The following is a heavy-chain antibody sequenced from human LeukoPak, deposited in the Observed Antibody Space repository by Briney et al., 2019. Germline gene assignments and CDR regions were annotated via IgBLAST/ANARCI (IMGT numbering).Heavy chain of an antibody. CDR2: IYYSGST. D-gene: IGHD3-22*01. CDR3: ARDPPSGSNAFDI. J-gene: IGHJ3*02. V-gene: IGHV4-59*01. CDR1: GGSISSYY. Sequence: SETLSLTCTVSGGSISSYYWSWIRQPPGKGLEWIGYIYYSGSTNYNPSLKSRVTISVDTSKNQFSLKLSSVTAADTAVYCCARDPPSGSNAFDIWGQGTMVTVSS.